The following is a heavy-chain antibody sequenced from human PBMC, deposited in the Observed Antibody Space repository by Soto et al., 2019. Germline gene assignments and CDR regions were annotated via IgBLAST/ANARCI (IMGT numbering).Heavy chain of an antibody. Sequence: EVQVVESGGGLVQPGESLRLSCAASGFTFSNYWMSWVRQAPGKGLEWVANIKQDGSEKYYVDSVEGRFTISRDNAKNSLFQQMNSLRADDTAVYYCAKNTLYCSGTRCFVFDYWGQGTLVTVSS. J-gene: IGHJ4*02. V-gene: IGHV3-7*01. D-gene: IGHD2-2*01. CDR3: AKNTLYCSGTRCFVFDY. CDR1: GFTFSNYW. CDR2: IKQDGSEK.